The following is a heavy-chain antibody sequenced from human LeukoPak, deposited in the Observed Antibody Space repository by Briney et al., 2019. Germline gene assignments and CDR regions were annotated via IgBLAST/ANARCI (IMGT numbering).Heavy chain of an antibody. V-gene: IGHV4-4*07. CDR2: IYTSGST. D-gene: IGHD3-22*01. J-gene: IGHJ3*02. CDR3: AREDSSGYYHDAFDI. Sequence: SEALSLTCTVSGGSISSYYWSWIRQPAGKGLEWIGRIYTSGSTNYDPSLKSRVTMSVDTSKNQFSLKLSSVTAADTAVYYCAREDSSGYYHDAFDIWGQGTMVTVSS. CDR1: GGSISSYY.